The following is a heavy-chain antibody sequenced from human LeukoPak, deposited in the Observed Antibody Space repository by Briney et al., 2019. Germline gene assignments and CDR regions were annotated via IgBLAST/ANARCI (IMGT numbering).Heavy chain of an antibody. J-gene: IGHJ4*02. D-gene: IGHD6-19*01. CDR3: ARLQGVSRGWSFDY. Sequence: GESLKISCKGSGYSFTSYWIGWVRQMPGKGLEWMGIIYPVDSDTTYSPSFQGHVTISADKSTNTAYLQWSSLKASDTAMYYCARLQGVSRGWSFDYWGQGTLVTVSS. CDR2: IYPVDSDT. CDR1: GYSFTSYW. V-gene: IGHV5-51*01.